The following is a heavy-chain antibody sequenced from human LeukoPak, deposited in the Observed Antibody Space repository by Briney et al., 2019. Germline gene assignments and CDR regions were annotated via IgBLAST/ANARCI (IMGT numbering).Heavy chain of an antibody. CDR2: INYGGST. J-gene: IGHJ4*02. D-gene: IGHD2-15*01. CDR1: GDSIRSDY. V-gene: IGHV4-59*08. Sequence: SETRSLTCKVSGDSIRSDYWSWIRQPPGEGLEWIGYINYGGSTSYNPSLKSRVTMLVDTSKNQISLRLTSVTAADTVVYYCARLDCSADSCYNYWGQGTLVTVSS. CDR3: ARLDCSADSCYNY.